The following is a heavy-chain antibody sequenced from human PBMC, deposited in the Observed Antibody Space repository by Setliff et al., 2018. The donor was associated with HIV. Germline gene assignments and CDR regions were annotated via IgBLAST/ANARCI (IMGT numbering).Heavy chain of an antibody. D-gene: IGHD7-27*01. CDR1: GDTFTDYH. CDR2: INPSGDNT. CDR3: TRNPIQIKRWSPGETWFDT. J-gene: IGHJ5*02. V-gene: IGHV1-46*01. Sequence: ASVKVSCKASGDTFTDYHMHWVRQAPGQGLEWMGIINPSGDNTDYAQKFQDRVIMTRDTSTSTVYMELSSLRSEDTAIYYCTRNPIQIKRWSPGETWFDTWGQGTLVTVSS.